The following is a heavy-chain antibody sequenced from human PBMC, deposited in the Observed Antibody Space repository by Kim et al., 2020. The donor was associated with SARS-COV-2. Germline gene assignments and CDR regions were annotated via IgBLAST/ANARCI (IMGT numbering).Heavy chain of an antibody. V-gene: IGHV3-48*02. CDR3: ARAHRNLLGYCCSYSCPPLDI. CDR1: GFTFSIYS. CDR2: ISSSSSTI. J-gene: IGHJ6*02. D-gene: IGHD2-2*01. Sequence: GGSLRLSCAASGFTFSIYSMNWVRQAPGKGLEWVSYISSSSSTIYYADSVQGRFTISRDDAKKSLYLQMNSLRDEDTAVYYCARAHRNLLGYCCSYSCPPLDIWGQGTTVTVSS.